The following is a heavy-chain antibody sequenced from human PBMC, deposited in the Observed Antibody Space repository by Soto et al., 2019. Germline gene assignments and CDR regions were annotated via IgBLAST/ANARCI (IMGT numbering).Heavy chain of an antibody. D-gene: IGHD7-27*01. CDR1: GFTFSGYW. CDR2: INSDGSST. V-gene: IGHV3-74*01. J-gene: IGHJ4*02. CDR3: ASSLLTPFDY. Sequence: GGSLRLSCAASGFTFSGYWVHWVRQAPGKGLVWVSRINSDGSSTSFADSVKGRFTISRDNAKNTLYLQMNSLRAEDTAVYYCASSLLTPFDYWGQGTLVTVSS.